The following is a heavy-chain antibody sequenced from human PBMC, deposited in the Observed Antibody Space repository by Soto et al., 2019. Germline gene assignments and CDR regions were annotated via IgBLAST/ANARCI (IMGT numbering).Heavy chain of an antibody. CDR3: ARLHWLDQYPRFDP. V-gene: IGHV6-1*01. CDR1: GDSVSTKSAA. J-gene: IGHJ5*02. CDR2: TYYRSKWYN. D-gene: IGHD6-19*01. Sequence: PSQTLSLTCAISGDSVSTKSAAWNWIRQSPSRGLEWLGRTYYRSKWYNDYAESVESRIIINADTSKNQFSLQLSSVTPEDTAVYYCARLHWLDQYPRFDPWGQGTLVTVSS.